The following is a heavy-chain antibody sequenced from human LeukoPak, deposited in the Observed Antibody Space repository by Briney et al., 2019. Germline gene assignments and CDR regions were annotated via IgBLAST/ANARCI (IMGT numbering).Heavy chain of an antibody. V-gene: IGHV3-23*01. CDR3: ARDIRGFYYDSSGYSN. J-gene: IGHJ4*02. CDR1: GFTFSSYA. Sequence: PGRSLRLSCAASGFTFSSYAMSWVRQAPGKGLEWVSAISGSGGSTYYADSVKGRFTISRDNSKNTLYLQMNSLRAEDTAVYYCARDIRGFYYDSSGYSNWGQGTLVTVSS. CDR2: ISGSGGST. D-gene: IGHD3-22*01.